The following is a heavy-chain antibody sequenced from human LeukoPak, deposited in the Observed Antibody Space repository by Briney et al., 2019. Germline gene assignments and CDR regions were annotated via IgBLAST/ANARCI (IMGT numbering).Heavy chain of an antibody. Sequence: SETLSLTCTVSGGSISSYYWSWIRQPPGKGLGWMGYIYYSGSTNYNPSLESRVTISVDTSKNQFSLKLSSVTAADTAVYYCARTRDGYNSYYFDYWGQGTLVTVSS. V-gene: IGHV4-59*01. CDR1: GGSISSYY. CDR2: IYYSGST. CDR3: ARTRDGYNSYYFDY. D-gene: IGHD5-24*01. J-gene: IGHJ4*02.